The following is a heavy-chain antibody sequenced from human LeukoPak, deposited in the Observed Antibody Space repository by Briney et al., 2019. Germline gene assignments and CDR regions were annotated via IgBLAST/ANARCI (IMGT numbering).Heavy chain of an antibody. V-gene: IGHV4-31*03. J-gene: IGHJ4*02. Sequence: PSQTLSLTCTVSGGSISSGGYYWSWIRQHPGKGLEWIGYIYYSGSTYYNPSLKSRVTISVDTSKNQFSLKLSSVTAADTAVYYCARVRLDDYGDPRRDYFDYWGQGTLVTVSS. CDR3: ARVRLDDYGDPRRDYFDY. CDR1: GGSISSGGYY. D-gene: IGHD4-17*01. CDR2: IYYSGST.